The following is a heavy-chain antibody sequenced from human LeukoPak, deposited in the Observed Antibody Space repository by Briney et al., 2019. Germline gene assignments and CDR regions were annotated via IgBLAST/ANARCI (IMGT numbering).Heavy chain of an antibody. J-gene: IGHJ4*02. V-gene: IGHV1-2*02. CDR1: GYTFSACY. D-gene: IGHD3-22*01. CDR3: ARGYFDSSGYRTADVFDY. CDR2: MNPSNGST. Sequence: GAAVKVSCKASGYTFSACYMHWVRQAPGQGLEWMGWMNPSNGSTNYAQKFQGRVTMTRDTSINTAYMELSRLRSDDTAVYYCARGYFDSSGYRTADVFDYWGQGTLVTVSS.